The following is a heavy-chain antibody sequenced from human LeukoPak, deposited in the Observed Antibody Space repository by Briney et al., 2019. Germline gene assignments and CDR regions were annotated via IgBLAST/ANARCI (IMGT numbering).Heavy chain of an antibody. CDR1: GFTVSSSY. J-gene: IGHJ4*02. CDR3: ARDGGGGLDY. V-gene: IGHV3-66*01. D-gene: IGHD2-15*01. CDR2: IYGGGST. Sequence: GGSLRLSCAASGFTVSSSYMTWVRQAPGKGLEWVSVIYGGGSTYYADSVKGRFTISRDNSKNTLYLHMNSLRAEDTAVYYCARDGGGGLDYWGQGTLVTVSS.